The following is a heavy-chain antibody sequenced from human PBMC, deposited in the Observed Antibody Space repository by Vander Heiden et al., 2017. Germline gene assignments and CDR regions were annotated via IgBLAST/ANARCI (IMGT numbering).Heavy chain of an antibody. CDR1: GFTFNIYA. CDR2: ISDSGTTRT. Sequence: EVQLLESGGGLVQPGGSLRLSCAASGFTFNIYAMTWVRQAPGKGLEWVSSISDSGTTRTYYADSVKGRFTISRDNSKNTLYLQMNSLRAEDTAIYHCARSEVWEGQPTILDYWGQGTLVSVSS. CDR3: ARSEVWEGQPTILDY. J-gene: IGHJ4*02. D-gene: IGHD3-16*01. V-gene: IGHV3-23*01.